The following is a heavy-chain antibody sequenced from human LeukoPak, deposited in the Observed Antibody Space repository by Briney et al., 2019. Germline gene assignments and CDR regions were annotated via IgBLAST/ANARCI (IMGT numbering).Heavy chain of an antibody. CDR1: GFTFSSYG. CDR3: AKGSGLLWFGESPDWFDP. Sequence: GGSLRLSCAASGFTFSSYGMHWVRQAPGKGLEWVAVISYDGSNKYYADSVKGRFTISRDNSKNTLYLQMNSLRAEDTAVYYCAKGSGLLWFGESPDWFDPWGQGTLVTVSS. CDR2: ISYDGSNK. J-gene: IGHJ5*02. D-gene: IGHD3-10*01. V-gene: IGHV3-30*18.